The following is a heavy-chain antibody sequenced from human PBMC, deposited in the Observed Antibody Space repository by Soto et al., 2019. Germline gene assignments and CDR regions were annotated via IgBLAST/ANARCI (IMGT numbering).Heavy chain of an antibody. V-gene: IGHV1-18*01. D-gene: IGHD4-17*01. CDR2: ISAYSGDT. CDR1: GYPFTGYS. Sequence: QVQLVQSGAEEKKPGASVKVSCKASGYPFTGYSVGWVRQAPGQGLEWMGWISAYSGDTYYAQRFQDRLSMTTDASTSTAYMELRSLRSDDTAVYYCARPSGSYGDYAWSLKYWGQGTLVTVSS. J-gene: IGHJ4*02. CDR3: ARPSGSYGDYAWSLKY.